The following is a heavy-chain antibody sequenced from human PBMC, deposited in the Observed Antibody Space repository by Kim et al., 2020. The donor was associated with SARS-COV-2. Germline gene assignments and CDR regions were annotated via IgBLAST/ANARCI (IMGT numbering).Heavy chain of an antibody. CDR1: GGSFSGYY. V-gene: IGHV4-34*01. D-gene: IGHD2-2*01. CDR2: INHSGST. J-gene: IGHJ6*02. Sequence: SETLSLTCAVYGGSFSGYYWSWIRQPPGKGLEWIGEINHSGSTNYNPSLKSRVTISVDTSKNQFSLKLSSVTAADTAVYYCARRKYQLLPNLTPRGPYYYGMDVWGQGTTVTVSS. CDR3: ARRKYQLLPNLTPRGPYYYGMDV.